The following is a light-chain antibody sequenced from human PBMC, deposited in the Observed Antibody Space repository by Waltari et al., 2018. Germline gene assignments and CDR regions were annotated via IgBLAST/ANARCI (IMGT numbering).Light chain of an antibody. CDR1: QSISSY. J-gene: IGKJ1*01. CDR2: AAS. V-gene: IGKV1-39*01. Sequence: DIQMTQSPSSLSASVGHRVTITCRASQSISSYLNWYQQKPGKAPKLLIYAASSLQSGVPSRFSGSGSGTDFTLTISSLQPEDFATYYCQQSYSTWTFGQGTKVEIK. CDR3: QQSYSTWT.